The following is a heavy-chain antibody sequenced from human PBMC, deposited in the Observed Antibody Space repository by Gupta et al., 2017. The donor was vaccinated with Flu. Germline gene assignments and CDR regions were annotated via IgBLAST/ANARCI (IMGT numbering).Heavy chain of an antibody. V-gene: IGHV2-26*01. Sequence: QVTLKESGPVLVKPTETLTLTCTVSGFSLSNARMGVSWIRQPPGKALEWLAHIFSNEEKSYSTALKSRLTISKDTSKSQVGLTMTKMETVDTATYYFALGSAVGATPFAYGGQGTMVTVYS. CDR1: GFSLSNARMG. D-gene: IGHD1-26*01. CDR2: IFSNEEK. J-gene: IGHJ4*02. CDR3: ALGSAVGATPFAY.